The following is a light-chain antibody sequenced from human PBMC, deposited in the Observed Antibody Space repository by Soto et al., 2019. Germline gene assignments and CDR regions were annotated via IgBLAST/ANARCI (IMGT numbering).Light chain of an antibody. CDR3: ASWDDSLSGGV. CDR2: TDY. CDR1: NSNIGTYT. Sequence: QSVLTQPPSASGTPGQRVIISCSGSNSNIGTYTVNWYQQLPGTAPKLLIYTDYQRPSGVPDRFSGSRSGTSASLAISGLQSEDEADYYCASWDDSLSGGVFGGGPKVTVL. V-gene: IGLV1-44*01. J-gene: IGLJ3*02.